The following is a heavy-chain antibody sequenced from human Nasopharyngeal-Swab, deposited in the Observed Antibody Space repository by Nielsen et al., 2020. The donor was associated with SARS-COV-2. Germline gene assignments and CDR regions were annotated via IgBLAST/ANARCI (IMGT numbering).Heavy chain of an antibody. D-gene: IGHD2-2*01. CDR3: ARGLSGVVPAPILGLGPYYYYYYMDV. CDR2: INHSGST. Sequence: ESLKISCAVYGGSFSGSYWGWIRQPPGKGPEWIAEINHSGSTHYNPSLRSRVTLSVDTSMNQVSLEVSSVTAADTAVYYCARGLSGVVPAPILGLGPYYYYYYMDVWGKGTTVTVSS. J-gene: IGHJ6*03. V-gene: IGHV4-34*01. CDR1: GGSFSGSY.